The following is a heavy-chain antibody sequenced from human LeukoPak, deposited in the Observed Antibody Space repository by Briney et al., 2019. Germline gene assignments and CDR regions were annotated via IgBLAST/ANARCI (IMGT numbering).Heavy chain of an antibody. V-gene: IGHV4-34*01. CDR2: ISHSGST. Sequence: SETLSLTCTVYGGSFSGYYWSWIRQPPGKGLEWIGEISHSGSTNYNPSLKSRVTISVDTSKNQFSLKLSSVTAADTAVYYCARSGGLLLTYYFDYWGQGTLVTVSS. CDR1: GGSFSGYY. J-gene: IGHJ4*02. CDR3: ARSGGLLLTYYFDY. D-gene: IGHD3-10*01.